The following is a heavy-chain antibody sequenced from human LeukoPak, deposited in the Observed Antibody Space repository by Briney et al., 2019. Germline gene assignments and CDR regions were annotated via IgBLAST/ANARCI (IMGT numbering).Heavy chain of an antibody. V-gene: IGHV3-30*02. CDR1: GFTFSSYG. D-gene: IGHD6-13*01. J-gene: IGHJ4*02. CDR3: AKLKGSSWGGVDH. Sequence: GGSLRLSCAASGFTFSSYGMHWVRQAPGKGLEWVAFIRYDGSNKYYANSVKGRFTISRDNSKNTLYLQMNSLRAEDTAVYYCAKLKGSSWGGVDHWGQGTLVTVSS. CDR2: IRYDGSNK.